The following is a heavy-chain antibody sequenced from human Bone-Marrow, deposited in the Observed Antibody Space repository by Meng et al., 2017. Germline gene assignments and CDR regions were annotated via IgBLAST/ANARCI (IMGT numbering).Heavy chain of an antibody. J-gene: IGHJ4*02. V-gene: IGHV1-8*01. CDR1: GYTFTSYD. CDR3: ARDLFNYYDSSGYYYRSDY. CDR2: MNPNSGNT. D-gene: IGHD3-22*01. Sequence: QGQLVQSGAEVKKPGASVKVSCKASGYTFTSYDINWVRQATGQGLEWMGWMNPNSGNTGYAQKFQGRVTMTRNTSISTAYMELSSLRSEDTAVYYCARDLFNYYDSSGYYYRSDYWGQGTLVPSPQ.